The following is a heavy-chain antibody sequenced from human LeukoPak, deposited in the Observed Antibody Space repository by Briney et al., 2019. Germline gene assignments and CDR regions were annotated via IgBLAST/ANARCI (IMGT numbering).Heavy chain of an antibody. J-gene: IGHJ5*02. Sequence: KPSETLSLTCAVYGGSFSGYYWSWIRQPPGKGLEWIGEINHSGSTNYNPSLKSRVTISVDTSKNQFSLKLSSVTAADTAVYYCASLSACSSTSCYGVDPWGQGTLVTVSS. D-gene: IGHD2-2*01. V-gene: IGHV4-34*01. CDR3: ASLSACSSTSCYGVDP. CDR1: GGSFSGYY. CDR2: INHSGST.